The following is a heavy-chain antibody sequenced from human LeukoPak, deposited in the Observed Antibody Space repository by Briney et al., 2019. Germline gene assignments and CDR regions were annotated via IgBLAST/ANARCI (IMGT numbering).Heavy chain of an antibody. D-gene: IGHD7-27*01. Sequence: GGSLRLPCAASGFTFSTYDMSWVRQAPGRGLEWVSHLYKNGNTNYADSVEGRFTISRDSSNNILFLQMNNLRAEDSAVYYCARVLGTTDYFDYWGQGTLVAVSS. CDR3: ARVLGTTDYFDY. V-gene: IGHV3-53*01. CDR2: LYKNGNT. CDR1: GFTFSTYD. J-gene: IGHJ4*02.